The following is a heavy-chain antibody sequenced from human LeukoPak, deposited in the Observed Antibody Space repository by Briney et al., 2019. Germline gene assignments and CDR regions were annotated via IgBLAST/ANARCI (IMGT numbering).Heavy chain of an antibody. V-gene: IGHV3-23*01. D-gene: IGHD1-20*01. J-gene: IGHJ3*02. Sequence: PGGSLRLSCAASGFTFSSYAMSWVRQAPGKGLEWVSAISGSGGSTYYADSVKGRFTISRDNSKNTLYLQMNSLRAEDTAVYYCAKQIGYGYNWNDGGASDIWGQGTMVTVSS. CDR1: GFTFSSYA. CDR3: AKQIGYGYNWNDGGASDI. CDR2: ISGSGGST.